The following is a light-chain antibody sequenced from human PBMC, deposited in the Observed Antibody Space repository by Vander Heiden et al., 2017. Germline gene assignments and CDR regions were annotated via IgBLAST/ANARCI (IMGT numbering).Light chain of an antibody. V-gene: IGLV2-11*01. CDR2: DST. J-gene: IGLJ1*01. CDR1: SSDIGGYNY. CDR3: SSYAGNYTSV. Sequence: QSALATPRLVSGSTGQPVTLPCTGSSSDIGGYNYASWDKQHPGNAPKPLNYDSTQRPSGVSDRFSGSKSDSTASLTTSGLQAEDDADYYCSSYAGNYTSVFGTGTKVAVL.